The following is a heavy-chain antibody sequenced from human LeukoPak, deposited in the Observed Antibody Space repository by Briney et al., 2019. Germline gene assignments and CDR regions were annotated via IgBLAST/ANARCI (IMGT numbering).Heavy chain of an antibody. J-gene: IGHJ6*02. V-gene: IGHV3-13*01. CDR2: IGTAGDT. D-gene: IGHD1-26*01. Sequence: GGSLRLSCAASGFTFSRYDMHWVRQATGKALEWVSGIGTAGDTYYAGSVKGRFTISRENAKNSLYLQMNSLRGEDTAVYYCAASGSPPYYYGMDVWGQGTTVTVSS. CDR3: AASGSPPYYYGMDV. CDR1: GFTFSRYD.